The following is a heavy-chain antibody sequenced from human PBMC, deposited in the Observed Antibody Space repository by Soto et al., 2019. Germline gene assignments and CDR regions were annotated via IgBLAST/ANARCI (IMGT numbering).Heavy chain of an antibody. Sequence: PSETLSLTCTVSGGSISSYYWSWIRQPPGKGLEWIGYIYYSGSTNYNPSLKRRVTISVDTSKNQFSLKLSSVTAADTAVYYCASHSSTSSYYYYMDVWGKGTTVTVSS. CDR1: GGSISSYY. CDR2: IYYSGST. CDR3: ASHSSTSSYYYYMDV. J-gene: IGHJ6*03. D-gene: IGHD2-2*01. V-gene: IGHV4-59*08.